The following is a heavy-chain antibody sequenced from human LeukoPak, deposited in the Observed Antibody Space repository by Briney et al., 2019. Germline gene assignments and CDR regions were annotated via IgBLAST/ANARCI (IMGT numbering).Heavy chain of an antibody. CDR1: GGSISSSSYY. CDR3: ARDTYDILTGYHYDFDY. J-gene: IGHJ4*02. CDR2: IYYSGSA. Sequence: RTSETLSFTCTVSGGSISSSSYYWGWIRQPPGKGLEWIGSIYYSGSAYYNPSLKSRVTISVDTSKNQFSLKLSSVTAADTAVYYCARDTYDILTGYHYDFDYWGQGTLVTVSS. V-gene: IGHV4-39*07. D-gene: IGHD3-9*01.